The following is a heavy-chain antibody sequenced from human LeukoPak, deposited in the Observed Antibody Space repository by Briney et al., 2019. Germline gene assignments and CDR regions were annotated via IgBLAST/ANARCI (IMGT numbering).Heavy chain of an antibody. Sequence: PGGSLRLSCAASGFTFSSYAMTWVRQAPGRGLEWVAGISGSGVSTYYADSVKGRFTISRDNSRNTLYLQMNSLRAEDTAVYYCAKDRDLQATIGYIDYGGQGTLVTVSS. CDR2: ISGSGVST. V-gene: IGHV3-23*01. CDR3: AKDRDLQATIGYIDY. J-gene: IGHJ4*02. D-gene: IGHD5-12*01. CDR1: GFTFSSYA.